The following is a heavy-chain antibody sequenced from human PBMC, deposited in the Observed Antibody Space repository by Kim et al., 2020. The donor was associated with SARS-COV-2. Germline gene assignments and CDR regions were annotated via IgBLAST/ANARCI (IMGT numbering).Heavy chain of an antibody. J-gene: IGHJ4*02. Sequence: YADSVKGRFTISRDNAKNSLYLQMNSLRAEDTAVYYCAREMYSSSCPIDYWGQGTLVTVSS. CDR3: AREMYSSSCPIDY. D-gene: IGHD6-13*01. V-gene: IGHV3-21*01.